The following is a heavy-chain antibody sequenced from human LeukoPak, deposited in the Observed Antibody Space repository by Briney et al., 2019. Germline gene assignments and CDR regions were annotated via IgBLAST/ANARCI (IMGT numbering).Heavy chain of an antibody. CDR3: ARARRGYNYRGNWFDP. CDR1: GGSFSGYY. V-gene: IGHV4-34*01. D-gene: IGHD5-18*01. J-gene: IGHJ5*02. Sequence: SETLSLTCAVYGGSFSGYYWSWIRQPPGKGLDWIGEINHSGSTNHNPSLKSRVTISVDTSKNQFSLKLSSVTAADTAVYYCARARRGYNYRGNWFDPWGQGTLVTVSS. CDR2: INHSGST.